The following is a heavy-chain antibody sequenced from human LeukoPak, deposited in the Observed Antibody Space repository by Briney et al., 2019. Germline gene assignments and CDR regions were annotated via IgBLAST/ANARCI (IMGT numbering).Heavy chain of an antibody. CDR1: GYTFTSYY. V-gene: IGHV1-46*01. J-gene: IGHJ4*02. CDR2: INPSGGST. CDR3: ARDWSLDDSSGPIDY. D-gene: IGHD3-22*01. Sequence: ASVKVSCKASGYTFTSYYMHWVRQAPGQGREWMGIINPSGGSTSYAQKFQGRVTMTRDTSTSTVYMELSSLRSEDTAVYYCARDWSLDDSSGPIDYWGQGTLVTVST.